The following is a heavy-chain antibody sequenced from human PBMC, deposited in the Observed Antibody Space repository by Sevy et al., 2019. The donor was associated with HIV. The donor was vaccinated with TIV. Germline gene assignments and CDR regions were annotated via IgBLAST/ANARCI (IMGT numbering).Heavy chain of an antibody. V-gene: IGHV1-18*04. CDR3: ARDSIPLVQGIIITPYYYGMDV. CDR2: ISAYNGNT. Sequence: ASVKVSCKTSGYTFNTFGINWVRQAPGQGLQWVGWISAYNGNTKYVQKLQGRVSMTTETSTSTVYMELRSLRSEDTAVYYCARDSIPLVQGIIITPYYYGMDVWGQGTTVTVSS. J-gene: IGHJ6*02. CDR1: GYTFNTFG. D-gene: IGHD3-10*01.